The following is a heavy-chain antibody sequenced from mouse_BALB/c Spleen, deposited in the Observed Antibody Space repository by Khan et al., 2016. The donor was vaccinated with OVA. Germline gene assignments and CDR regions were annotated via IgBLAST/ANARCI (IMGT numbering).Heavy chain of an antibody. Sequence: VQLKESGPGLVKPSQSLSLTCTVTGYPITSDYAWNWIRQFPGNKLEWMGYISYSGNTKYNPSLKSRISITRDTSKNQFFLQLNSVTIEDTATYYCARIYGGDFDYWGQGTTLTVSS. D-gene: IGHD1-1*01. CDR3: ARIYGGDFDY. CDR2: ISYSGNT. J-gene: IGHJ2*01. CDR1: GYPITSDYA. V-gene: IGHV3-2*02.